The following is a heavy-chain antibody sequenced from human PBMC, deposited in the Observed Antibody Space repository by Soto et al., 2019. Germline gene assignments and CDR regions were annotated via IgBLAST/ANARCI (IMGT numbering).Heavy chain of an antibody. CDR1: GHSIRSGYY. Sequence: SSETLSLTCSVSGHSIRSGYYWGWVRQAPGKGLEWLGSVYHNGIMFHNPSFQSRVTISVDTSKNQFSLNLRSVTAADTAVYYCAALWFGELAFNYWGHGILVTVSS. CDR3: AALWFGELAFNY. D-gene: IGHD3-10*01. CDR2: VYHNGIM. J-gene: IGHJ4*01. V-gene: IGHV4-38-2*02.